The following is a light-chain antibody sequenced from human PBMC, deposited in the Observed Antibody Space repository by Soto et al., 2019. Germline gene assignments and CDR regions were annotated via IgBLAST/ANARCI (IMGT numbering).Light chain of an antibody. CDR3: KLRSSCPT. Sequence: EIVFTQSPATLSLSPGERATLSCRASQTVSNYIAWYQHKPGQGPRLLIYDASNRAAGIPTRFRGSGSGTDFTPPITSLEPEDSAVYYCKLRSSCPTFGGGTKGEIK. J-gene: IGKJ4*01. CDR2: DAS. V-gene: IGKV3-11*01. CDR1: QTVSNY.